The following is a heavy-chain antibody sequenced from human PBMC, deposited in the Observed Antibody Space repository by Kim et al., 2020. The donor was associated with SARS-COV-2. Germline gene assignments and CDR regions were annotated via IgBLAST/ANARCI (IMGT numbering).Heavy chain of an antibody. J-gene: IGHJ5*02. CDR2: P. V-gene: IGHV4-4*07. Sequence: PNYHPSPQRRVTTPVDTSKSQFSLTLSSVTAADTAVYYCAREMLHNWFDPWGQGTLVTVSS. D-gene: IGHD2-15*01. CDR3: AREMLHNWFDP.